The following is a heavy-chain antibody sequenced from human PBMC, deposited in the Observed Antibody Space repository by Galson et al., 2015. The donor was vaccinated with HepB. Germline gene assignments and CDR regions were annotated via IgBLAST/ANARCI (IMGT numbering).Heavy chain of an antibody. CDR2: IIPIFGTA. V-gene: IGHV1-69*13. D-gene: IGHD2-15*01. CDR3: ASEGYCSGGSCYPNPN. CDR1: GGTFSSYA. Sequence: SVKVSCKASGGTFSSYAISWVRQAPGQGLEWMGGIIPIFGTANYAQKFQGRVTITADESTSTAYMELSSLRSEDTAVYYCASEGYCSGGSCYPNPNWGQGTLVTVSS. J-gene: IGHJ4*02.